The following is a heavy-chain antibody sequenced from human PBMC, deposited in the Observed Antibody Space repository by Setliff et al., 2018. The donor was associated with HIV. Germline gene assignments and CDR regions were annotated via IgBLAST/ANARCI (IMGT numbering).Heavy chain of an antibody. J-gene: IGHJ6*02. V-gene: IGHV3-21*01. CDR2: ISIGSGGAI. D-gene: IGHD3-3*01. CDR3: ARDNLYYNLYDGSPVYGMDV. CDR1: GFTFRNYK. Sequence: PGGSLRLSCAASGFTFRNYKFNWVRQAPGRGLEWVSSISIGSGGAIDYADSVQGRFTISRGNSKNSLYLQMNGLRVEDTGVYYCARDNLYYNLYDGSPVYGMDVWGQGTTVTVSS.